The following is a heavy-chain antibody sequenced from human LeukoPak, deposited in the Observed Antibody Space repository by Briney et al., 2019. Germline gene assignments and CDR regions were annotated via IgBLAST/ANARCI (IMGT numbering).Heavy chain of an antibody. J-gene: IGHJ3*02. CDR3: ARDFLPLVDDAFDI. CDR2: INWNGGST. D-gene: IGHD2-15*01. CDR1: GFTFDGYG. V-gene: IGHV3-20*04. Sequence: GGSLRLSCAASGFTFDGYGMSWVRQAPGKGLEWASGINWNGGSTGYADSVKGRFTISRDNAKNSLYLQMNGLRAEDTALYYCARDFLPLVDDAFDIWGQGTMVTVSS.